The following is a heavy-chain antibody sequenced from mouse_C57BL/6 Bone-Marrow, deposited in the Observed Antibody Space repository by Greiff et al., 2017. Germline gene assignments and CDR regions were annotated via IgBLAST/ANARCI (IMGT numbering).Heavy chain of an antibody. CDR2: IHPNSGST. V-gene: IGHV1-64*01. J-gene: IGHJ2*01. Sequence: QVQLQQPGAELVKPGASVKLSCKASGYTFTSYWMHWVKRRPGQGLEWIGMIHPNSGSTNYNEKFKSKATLTVDKSSSTAYMQLSSLTSEDSAVYYCARDYGNPYFDYWGQGTTLTVSS. CDR1: GYTFTSYW. CDR3: ARDYGNPYFDY. D-gene: IGHD2-1*01.